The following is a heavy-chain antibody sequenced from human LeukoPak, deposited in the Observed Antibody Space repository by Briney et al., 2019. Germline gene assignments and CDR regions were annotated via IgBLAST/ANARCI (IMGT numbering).Heavy chain of an antibody. V-gene: IGHV1-24*01. CDR3: ATQPYIVGALGAEYYFDY. J-gene: IGHJ4*02. Sequence: ASVKVSCKVSGYTLTELSMHWVRQAPGKGLEWMGGFDPEDGETIYAQKFQGRVTMTEDTSTDTAYMELSSLRSEDTAVYYCATQPYIVGALGAEYYFDYWGQGTLVTVSS. D-gene: IGHD1-26*01. CDR2: FDPEDGET. CDR1: GYTLTELS.